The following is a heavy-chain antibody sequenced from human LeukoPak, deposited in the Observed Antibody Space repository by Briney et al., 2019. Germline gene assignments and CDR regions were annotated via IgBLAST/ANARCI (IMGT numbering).Heavy chain of an antibody. CDR1: GYTFTGHY. CDR3: ARAADKATNHLFVQNL. J-gene: IGHJ5*02. V-gene: IGHV1-2*02. D-gene: IGHD5-24*01. Sequence: GASVKVSCKASGYTFTGHYLHWVRQAPGQGPEWMAWIHPNNGATDYAQKFKGRVTVTRDTSISTGYMELSSLRSDDTAVYYCARAADKATNHLFVQNLWGQGTLVTVSS. CDR2: IHPNNGAT.